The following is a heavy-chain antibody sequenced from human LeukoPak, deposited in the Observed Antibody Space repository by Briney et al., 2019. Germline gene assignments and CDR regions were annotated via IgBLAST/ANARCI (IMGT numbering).Heavy chain of an antibody. V-gene: IGHV4-4*07. CDR2: IYISGST. D-gene: IGHD1-26*01. Sequence: SETLSLTCTVSGGSISNYWSWIRQPAGKGLEWIGRIYISGSTNYNPSLKSRVTISVDTSKNQFSLKLSSVTAADTAVYYCARLRVRATDYFDYWGQGTLVTVSS. J-gene: IGHJ4*02. CDR3: ARLRVRATDYFDY. CDR1: GGSISNY.